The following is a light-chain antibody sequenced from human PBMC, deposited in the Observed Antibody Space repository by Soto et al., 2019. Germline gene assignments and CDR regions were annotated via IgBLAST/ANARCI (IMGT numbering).Light chain of an antibody. CDR2: DVS. Sequence: QSVLTQPASVSGSPGQSITISCTGTSSDVGGYNYVSWYQQHPGEAPKLMIYDVSNRPSGVSNRFSGSKSGNTASLTISGLQAEDEADYYCSSYTSSSTSFGTVTKVTVL. CDR1: SSDVGGYNY. J-gene: IGLJ1*01. CDR3: SSYTSSSTS. V-gene: IGLV2-14*01.